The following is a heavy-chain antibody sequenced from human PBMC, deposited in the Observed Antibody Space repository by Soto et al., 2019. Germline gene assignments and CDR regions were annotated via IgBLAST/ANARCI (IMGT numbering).Heavy chain of an antibody. CDR2: IYYSGST. V-gene: IGHV4-59*01. D-gene: IGHD3-16*02. J-gene: IGHJ4*02. CDR1: GGSISSYY. CDR3: ARARMITFGGVIDYYFDY. Sequence: SETLSLTWTVAGGSISSYYWSWIRQPPGKGLEWIGYIYYSGSTNYNPSLKSRVTISVDTSKNQFSLKLSSVTAADTAVYYCARARMITFGGVIDYYFDYWGQGTLVTVSS.